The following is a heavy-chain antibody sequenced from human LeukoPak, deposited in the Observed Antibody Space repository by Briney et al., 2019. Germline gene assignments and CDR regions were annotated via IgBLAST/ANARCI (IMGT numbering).Heavy chain of an antibody. CDR3: ARGLNPQLAGALYNWFDP. J-gene: IGHJ5*02. V-gene: IGHV5-51*01. Sequence: GESLKISCKGSGYSFTNYWIGWVRQMPGKGLEWMGIIYPGDSDTRYSPSFQGQVTISADKSISTAYLQWSSLKASDTAMYYCARGLNPQLAGALYNWFDPWGQGTLVTVSS. CDR1: GYSFTNYW. D-gene: IGHD2-15*01. CDR2: IYPGDSDT.